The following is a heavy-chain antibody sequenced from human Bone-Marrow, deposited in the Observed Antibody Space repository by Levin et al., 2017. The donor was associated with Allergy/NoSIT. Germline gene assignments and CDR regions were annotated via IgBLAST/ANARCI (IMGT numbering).Heavy chain of an antibody. CDR3: AKHRALGELSPLDY. CDR2: FSGSGGTT. CDR1: GFTFSSYS. Sequence: PGGSLRLSCAASGFTFSSYSMSWVRRAPGKGLEWVSTFSGSGGTTYYADSVKGRFTISRDNSKNALYLQMNSLRADDTAVYYCAKHRALGELSPLDYWGQGTLVTVSS. J-gene: IGHJ4*02. D-gene: IGHD3-16*02. V-gene: IGHV3-23*01.